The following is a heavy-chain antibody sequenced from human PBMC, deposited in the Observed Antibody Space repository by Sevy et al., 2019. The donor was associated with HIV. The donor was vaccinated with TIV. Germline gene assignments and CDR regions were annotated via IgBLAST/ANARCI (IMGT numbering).Heavy chain of an antibody. V-gene: IGHV4-31*03. D-gene: IGHD4-17*01. J-gene: IGHJ4*02. CDR3: ARVPARDYGDFEGYYFDY. CDR1: GGSISSGGYY. CDR2: IYYSGST. Sequence: SETLSLTCTVSGGSISSGGYYWSWIRQHPGKGLEWIGYIYYSGSTYYNPSLKSRVTISVDTSKNQFSLKLSSVTAAETAVYYCARVPARDYGDFEGYYFDYWGQGTLVTVSS.